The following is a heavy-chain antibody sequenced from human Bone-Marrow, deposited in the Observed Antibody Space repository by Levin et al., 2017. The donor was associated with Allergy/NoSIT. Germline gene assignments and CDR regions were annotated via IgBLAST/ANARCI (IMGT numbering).Heavy chain of an antibody. V-gene: IGHV3-15*01. D-gene: IGHD3-10*01. J-gene: IGHJ6*02. CDR1: GFTFNNAW. CDR2: IKRKTDVGTT. Sequence: GGSLRLSCATSGFTFNNAWMSWVRQAPGKGLEWVGRIKRKTDVGTTDFAAAVKGRFTISRDASTNTLFLQMSSLKTEDTAVYYCTTEWVSLSFGDFSPWGMDVWGRGTTVTVSS. CDR3: TTEWVSLSFGDFSPWGMDV.